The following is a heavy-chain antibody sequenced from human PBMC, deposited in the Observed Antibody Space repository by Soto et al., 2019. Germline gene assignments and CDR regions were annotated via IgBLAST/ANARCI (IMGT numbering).Heavy chain of an antibody. D-gene: IGHD3-3*01. V-gene: IGHV1-46*02. CDR2: INPSGDNP. J-gene: IGHJ6*02. CDR1: GFIFNNYY. CDR3: ARGARFWESTMCMNMDV. Sequence: QEQLLQSGPEVKKPGASVKVSCKASGFIFNNYYINWVRQAPGEGLQWIGIINPSGDNPTPAPKLKGRVTMTRATSKSTAYLELSSLRSEYTAFYYCARGARFWESTMCMNMDVWGQGTTVTGAS.